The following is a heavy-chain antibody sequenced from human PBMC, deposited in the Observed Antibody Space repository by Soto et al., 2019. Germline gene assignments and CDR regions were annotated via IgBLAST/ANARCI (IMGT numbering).Heavy chain of an antibody. J-gene: IGHJ2*01. CDR2: RYYSGTT. CDR3: GRHHGSRSWY. CDR1: AGAISSSNYY. V-gene: IGHV4-39*01. Sequence: SVTLSLTCTVSAGAISSSNYYWGWIRQPPGEGMQWRGTRYYSGTTDNSPSLKSRVTRSIDMSNSQCTLKLSSVTAADTAVYYSGRHHGSRSWY. D-gene: IGHD6-13*01.